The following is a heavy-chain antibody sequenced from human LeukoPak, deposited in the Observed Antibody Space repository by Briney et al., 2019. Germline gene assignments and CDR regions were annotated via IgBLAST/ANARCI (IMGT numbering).Heavy chain of an antibody. Sequence: QSGGSLRLSCAASGFTFSSYAMSWVRQAPGKGLEWVSAISGSGGSTSYAQKFQGRVTMARDTSTSTVYMELSSLRSEDTAVYYCARVNRATRSDAFDIWGQGTMVTVSS. CDR1: GFTFSSYA. CDR2: ISGSGGST. V-gene: IGHV3-23*01. J-gene: IGHJ3*02. D-gene: IGHD2/OR15-2a*01. CDR3: ARVNRATRSDAFDI.